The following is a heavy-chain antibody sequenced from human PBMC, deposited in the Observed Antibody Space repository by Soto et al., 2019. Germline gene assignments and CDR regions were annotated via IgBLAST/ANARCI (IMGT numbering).Heavy chain of an antibody. CDR2: INAGNGNT. V-gene: IGHV1-3*01. D-gene: IGHD6-6*01. J-gene: IGHJ4*02. Sequence: QVQLVQSGAEVKKPGASVKVSCKASGYTFTSYAMHWVRQAPGQRLEWMGWINAGNGNTKYSQRFQGRVPITKNAAASTAYMELSSQRADDTAVYYCARQRGRDIAAHFCDYWGQGTLVTVPS. CDR1: GYTFTSYA. CDR3: ARQRGRDIAAHFCDY.